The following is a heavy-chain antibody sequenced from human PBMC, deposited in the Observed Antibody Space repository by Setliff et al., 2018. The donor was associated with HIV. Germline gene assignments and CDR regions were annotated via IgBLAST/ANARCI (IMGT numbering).Heavy chain of an antibody. Sequence: PGGSLRLSCAASGFAFSSQAMSWVRQAPGKGLEWVANIDRDGSETNYVDSVKGRFTIFRDNAKSSMYLQMNSLRVEDTAIYYCARKFRPGHGVDVWGQGTTVTVSS. D-gene: IGHD3-10*01. J-gene: IGHJ6*02. CDR1: GFAFSSQA. CDR3: ARKFRPGHGVDV. CDR2: IDRDGSET. V-gene: IGHV3-7*01.